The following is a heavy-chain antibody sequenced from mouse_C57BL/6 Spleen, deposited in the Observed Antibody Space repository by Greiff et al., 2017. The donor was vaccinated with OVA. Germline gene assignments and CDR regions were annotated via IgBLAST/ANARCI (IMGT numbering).Heavy chain of an antibody. J-gene: IGHJ4*01. D-gene: IGHD3-2*02. V-gene: IGHV1-69*01. CDR2: IDPSDSYT. CDR3: ARRGDSSGYNYYAMDY. CDR1: GYTFTSYW. Sequence: VQLQQPGAELVMPGASVKLSCKASGYTFTSYWMHWVKQRPGQGLEWIGEIDPSDSYTNYNQKFKGKSTLTVDKSSSTAYMQLSSLTSEDSAVYYCARRGDSSGYNYYAMDYWGKGTSVTVSS.